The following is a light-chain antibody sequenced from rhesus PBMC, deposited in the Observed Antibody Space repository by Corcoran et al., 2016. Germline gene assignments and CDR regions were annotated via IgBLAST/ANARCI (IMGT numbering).Light chain of an antibody. CDR3: QQYNSAPYS. Sequence: DIQMTQSPSSLSASVGDRVTITCRASQGISSWLAWYQQKPGKAPKLLIYKASSLQSGVTSRVSGNGSRTDFTLTSRSLQPEDFATYYCQQYNSAPYSFGQGTKVEIK. CDR2: KAS. V-gene: IGKV1-21*01. CDR1: QGISSW. J-gene: IGKJ2*01.